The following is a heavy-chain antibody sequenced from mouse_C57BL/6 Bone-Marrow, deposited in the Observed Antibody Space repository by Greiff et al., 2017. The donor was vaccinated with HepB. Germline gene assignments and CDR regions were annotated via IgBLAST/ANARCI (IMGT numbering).Heavy chain of an antibody. CDR1: GFTFSSYA. V-gene: IGHV5-9-1*02. Sequence: EVKVVESGEGLVKPGGSLKLSCAASGFTFSSYAMSWVRQTPEKRLEWVAYISSGGDYIYYADTVKGRFTISRDNARNTLYLQMSRLKSEDTAMYYCTREDYYSNYPYAMDYWGQGTSVTVSS. CDR2: ISSGGDYI. D-gene: IGHD2-5*01. CDR3: TREDYYSNYPYAMDY. J-gene: IGHJ4*01.